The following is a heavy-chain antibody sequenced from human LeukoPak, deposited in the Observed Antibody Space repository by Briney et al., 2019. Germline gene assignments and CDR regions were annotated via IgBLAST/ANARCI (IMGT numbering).Heavy chain of an antibody. CDR2: INTNTGNP. D-gene: IGHD2-15*01. J-gene: IGHJ5*02. CDR1: GYTFTSYA. Sequence: ASVKASCKASGYTFTSYAMNWVRQAPGQGLEWMGWINTNTGNPTYAQGFTGRFVFSLDTSVSMAYLQISSLKAEDTAVYYCARDSGLTEGYCSGGSCYFGSAMVDPWGQGTLVTVSS. V-gene: IGHV7-4-1*04. CDR3: ARDSGLTEGYCSGGSCYFGSAMVDP.